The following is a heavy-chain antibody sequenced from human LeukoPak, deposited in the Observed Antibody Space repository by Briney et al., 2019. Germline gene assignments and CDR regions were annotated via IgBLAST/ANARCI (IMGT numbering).Heavy chain of an antibody. V-gene: IGHV1-69*06. D-gene: IGHD6-13*01. J-gene: IGHJ4*02. Sequence: ASVKVSCKASGGTFSSYAISWVRQAPGQGLEWMGGIIPMFGTANYAQKIQGRVTITADKSTSTAYMELSSLRSEDTAVYYCARVWQLVGGFDYWGQGTLVTVSS. CDR2: IIPMFGTA. CDR3: ARVWQLVGGFDY. CDR1: GGTFSSYA.